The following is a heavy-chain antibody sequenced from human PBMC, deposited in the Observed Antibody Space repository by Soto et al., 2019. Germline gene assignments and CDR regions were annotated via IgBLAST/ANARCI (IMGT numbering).Heavy chain of an antibody. J-gene: IGHJ4*02. CDR2: ISGSGGST. CDR3: ANPYIVVVPAAIDPAGVFDY. D-gene: IGHD2-2*02. CDR1: GFTFSSYA. Sequence: EVQLLESGGGLVQPGGSLRLSCAASGFTFSSYAMSWVRQAPGKGLEWVSAISGSGGSTYYADSVKGRFTIFRDNSKNTLYLQMNSLRAEDTAVYYCANPYIVVVPAAIDPAGVFDYWGQGTLVTVSS. V-gene: IGHV3-23*01.